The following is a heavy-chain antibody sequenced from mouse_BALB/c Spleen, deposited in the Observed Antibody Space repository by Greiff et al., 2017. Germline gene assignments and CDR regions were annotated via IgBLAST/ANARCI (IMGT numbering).Heavy chain of an antibody. V-gene: IGHV5-12-2*01. CDR2: ISNGGGST. CDR3: ARDLLKGAMDY. D-gene: IGHD2-14*01. Sequence: EVKVVESGGGLVQPGGSLKLSCAASGFTFSSYTMSWVRQTPEKRLEWVAYISNGGGSTYYPDTVKGRFTISRDNAKNTLYLQMSSLKSEDTAMYYCARDLLKGAMDYWGQGTSVTVSS. CDR1: GFTFSSYT. J-gene: IGHJ4*01.